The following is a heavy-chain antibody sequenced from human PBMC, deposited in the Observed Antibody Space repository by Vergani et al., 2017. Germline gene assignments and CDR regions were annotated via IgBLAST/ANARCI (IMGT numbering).Heavy chain of an antibody. D-gene: IGHD3-3*01. V-gene: IGHV1-18*01. CDR1: GYTFTSYG. Sequence: QVQLVQSGAEVKKPGASVKVSCKASGYTFTSYGISWVRQAPGQGLEWMGWISAYNGNTNYAQKLQGRVTMTTDTSTSTAYMQLRGLRSDDTAVYYCARVPYQTYYDFWSGSGGSETFDYWGQGTLVTVSS. J-gene: IGHJ4*02. CDR2: ISAYNGNT. CDR3: ARVPYQTYYDFWSGSGGSETFDY.